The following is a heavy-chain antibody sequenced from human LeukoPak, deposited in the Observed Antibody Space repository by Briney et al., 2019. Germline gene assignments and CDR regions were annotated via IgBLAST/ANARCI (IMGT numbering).Heavy chain of an antibody. Sequence: PGGSLRLSCAASGFTFDDYAMHWVRQAPGKGLEWVSGISWNSGSIGYADSVKGRFTISRDNAKNSLYLQMNSLRAEDTALYYCAKVEYSSGWFRGAFDIWGQGTMVTVSS. J-gene: IGHJ3*02. CDR1: GFTFDDYA. CDR2: ISWNSGSI. CDR3: AKVEYSSGWFRGAFDI. D-gene: IGHD6-19*01. V-gene: IGHV3-9*01.